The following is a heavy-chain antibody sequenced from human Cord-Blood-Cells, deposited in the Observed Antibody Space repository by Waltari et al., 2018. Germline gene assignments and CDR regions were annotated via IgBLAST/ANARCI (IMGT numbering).Heavy chain of an antibody. J-gene: IGHJ4*02. CDR1: GGTFSSYA. CDR2: IITIFGTA. V-gene: IGHV1-69*01. Sequence: QVQLVQSGAEVKKPGSSVKVSCKDSGGTFSSYAISWVRQAPGHGLEWLGGIITIFGTANYAQKFQGRGTITADESTSTAYMELSSLRSEDTDVYYCARWGEYSSSYFDYWGQGTLVTVSS. D-gene: IGHD6-6*01. CDR3: ARWGEYSSSYFDY.